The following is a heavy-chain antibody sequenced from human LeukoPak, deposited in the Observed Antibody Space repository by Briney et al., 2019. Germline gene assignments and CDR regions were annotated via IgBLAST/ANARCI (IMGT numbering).Heavy chain of an antibody. D-gene: IGHD5-24*01. J-gene: IGHJ5*02. V-gene: IGHV1-2*02. CDR3: ARDLGSGDGYNCS. CDR2: INPNTGGT. Sequence: ASVKVSCKASGSTFTGYYMHWVRQAPGQGLEWMGWINPNTGGTKYAQKFQGRVTMTRDTSISTAYMELSRLRSDDTAVYYCARDLGSGDGYNCSWGQGTLVTVSS. CDR1: GSTFTGYY.